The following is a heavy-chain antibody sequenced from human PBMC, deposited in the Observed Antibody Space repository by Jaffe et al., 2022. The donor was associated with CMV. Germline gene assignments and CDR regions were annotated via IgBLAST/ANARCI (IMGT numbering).Heavy chain of an antibody. CDR1: DDSISYYY. J-gene: IGHJ6*02. V-gene: IGHV4-59*01. D-gene: IGHD3-16*01. CDR2: IHYSGSS. CDR3: ASGGPPRSDYYYSGMDV. Sequence: QVHLQESGPGLVRPSETLSLTCTVSDDSISYYYCSWIRQPPGKGLEWIGYIHYSGSSNYNPSLGRRVTISVDTSKNQISLKLTSVTAADTAVYYCASGGPPRSDYYYSGMDVWGQGTTVTVSS.